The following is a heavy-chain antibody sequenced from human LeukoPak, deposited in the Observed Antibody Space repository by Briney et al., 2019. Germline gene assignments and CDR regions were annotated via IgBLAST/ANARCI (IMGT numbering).Heavy chain of an antibody. CDR3: AKSPQEWGVNYYYYGMDV. V-gene: IGHV3-30*18. CDR2: ISYDGSNK. D-gene: IGHD3-10*01. Sequence: GGSLRLSCAASGFTFSSYGMHWVRQAPGKGLEWVAVISYDGSNKYYADSVKGRFTISRDNSKNTLYLQMNSLRAEDTAVYYCAKSPQEWGVNYYYYGMDVWGQGTTVTVSS. CDR1: GFTFSSYG. J-gene: IGHJ6*02.